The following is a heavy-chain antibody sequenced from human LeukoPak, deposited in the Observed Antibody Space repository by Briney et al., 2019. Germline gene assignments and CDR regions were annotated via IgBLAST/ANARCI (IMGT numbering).Heavy chain of an antibody. CDR3: AREPSITMIATWRAFDI. Sequence: SVKVSCKASGGTFSSYAISWVRQAPGQGLEWMGGIIPIFGTANSAQKFQGRVTITADESTSTAYMELSSLRSEDTAVYYCAREPSITMIATWRAFDIWGQGTMVTVSS. D-gene: IGHD3-22*01. J-gene: IGHJ3*02. V-gene: IGHV1-69*01. CDR2: IIPIFGTA. CDR1: GGTFSSYA.